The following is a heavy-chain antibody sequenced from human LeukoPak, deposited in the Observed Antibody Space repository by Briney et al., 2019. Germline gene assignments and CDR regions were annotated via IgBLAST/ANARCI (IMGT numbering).Heavy chain of an antibody. J-gene: IGHJ6*03. CDR1: GGSISSSSYY. D-gene: IGHD6-13*01. CDR2: IYTSGST. CDR3: ARKQHLEPSSYYYYYMDV. Sequence: SETLSLTCTVSGGSISSSSYYWSWIRQPAGKGLEWIGRIYTSGSTNYNPSLKSRVSISVDKSKNQFSLKLTSVTAADTAMYYCARKQHLEPSSYYYYYMDVWGKGTTVTVS. V-gene: IGHV4-61*02.